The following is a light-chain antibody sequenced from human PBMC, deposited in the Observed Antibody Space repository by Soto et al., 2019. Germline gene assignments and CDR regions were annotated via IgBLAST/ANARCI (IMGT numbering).Light chain of an antibody. Sequence: EIVLTQSPGTLSLSPGERATLSCGASQSVTSNYLAWYQQKPGQAPRLLIFGASIRVTGIPDRFIGSGSGTDFTLTISRLEHEDFAVYYCQHYVTSLTTFGQGTKVDI. CDR3: QHYVTSLTT. V-gene: IGKV3-20*01. J-gene: IGKJ1*01. CDR1: QSVTSNY. CDR2: GAS.